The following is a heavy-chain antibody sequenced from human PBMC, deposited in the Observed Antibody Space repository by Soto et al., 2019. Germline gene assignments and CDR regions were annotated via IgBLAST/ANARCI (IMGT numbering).Heavy chain of an antibody. Sequence: GASLKISCKGSGYSFTSYWIGWVRQTPGKGLEWMGIIFPGDSDTRYSPSFQGLVTISADKSISTAYLQWSSLKASDTAMYYCARKPPSYTSSWFFDYWGQGTLVTVSS. V-gene: IGHV5-51*01. CDR2: IFPGDSDT. D-gene: IGHD6-13*01. J-gene: IGHJ4*02. CDR3: ARKPPSYTSSWFFDY. CDR1: GYSFTSYW.